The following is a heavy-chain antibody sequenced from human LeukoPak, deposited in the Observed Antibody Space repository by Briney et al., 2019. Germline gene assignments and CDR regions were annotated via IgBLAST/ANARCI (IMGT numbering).Heavy chain of an antibody. CDR1: GFTFSDHY. CDR3: ARGDYGGDYFDY. J-gene: IGHJ4*02. V-gene: IGHV3-11*05. CDR2: ISSGSTYT. D-gene: IGHD4-23*01. Sequence: PGGSLRLSCEVSGFTFSDHYMSWIRQAPGKRLEWVSYISSGSTYTNYADSVEGRFTISRDNAKNSLYLQMNSLRAEGTAVYYCARGDYGGDYFDYWGQGTLVTVSS.